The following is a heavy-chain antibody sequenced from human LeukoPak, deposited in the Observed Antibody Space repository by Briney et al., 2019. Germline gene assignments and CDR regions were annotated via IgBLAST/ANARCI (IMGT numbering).Heavy chain of an antibody. V-gene: IGHV4-34*01. J-gene: IGHJ6*02. D-gene: IGHD2-8*01. CDR3: ARGSNAYYYGMDV. CDR1: GGSFSGYY. Sequence: SETLSLTCAVYGGSFSGYYWSWIRQPPGKGLEWIGEINHSGSTNYNPSLKSRVTISVDTSKNQFSLKLSSVTAADTAVYYCARGSNAYYYGMDVWGQGTTVTVSS. CDR2: INHSGST.